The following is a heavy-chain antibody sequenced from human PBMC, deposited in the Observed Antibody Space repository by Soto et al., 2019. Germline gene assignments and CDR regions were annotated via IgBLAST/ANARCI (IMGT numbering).Heavy chain of an antibody. V-gene: IGHV1-8*01. CDR3: ARERSAGTGWFDP. CDR1: GYTFTSYD. D-gene: IGHD6-13*01. J-gene: IGHJ5*02. CDR2: MNPNSGNT. Sequence: QVQLVQSGAEVKKPGASVKVSCKASGYTFTSYDINWVRQATGQGLEWMGWMNPNSGNTGYAQKFQGGVTMTRNTSMSTAYMELGSLRSEDTAVYYCARERSAGTGWFDPWGQGTLVTVSS.